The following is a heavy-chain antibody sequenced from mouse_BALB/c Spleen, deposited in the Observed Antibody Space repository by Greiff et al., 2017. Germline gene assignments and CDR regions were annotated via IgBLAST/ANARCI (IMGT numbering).Heavy chain of an antibody. CDR3: ARNYLYDGYSWFAY. V-gene: IGHV2-6-4*01. Sequence: VQGVESGPGLVAPSQSLSITCTVSGFSLSRYSVHWVRQPPGKGLEWLGMIWGGGSTDYNSALKSRLSISKDNSKSQVFLKMNSLQTDDTAMYYCARNYLYDGYSWFAYWGQGTLVTVSA. D-gene: IGHD2-3*01. CDR1: GFSLSRYS. CDR2: IWGGGST. J-gene: IGHJ3*01.